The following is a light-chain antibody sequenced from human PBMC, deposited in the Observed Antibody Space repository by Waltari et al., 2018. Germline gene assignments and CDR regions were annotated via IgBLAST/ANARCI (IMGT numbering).Light chain of an antibody. CDR3: YSSDSTGLRV. Sequence: SYELTQTPSVSVSPGQTARITCSGHELPRKYAYWFQQKSGQAPRLVIYEDTKRPSGTPDRFSGSSSGTVATLTIAGAQVDDEAYYYCYSSDSTGLRVFGGGTSVVVL. J-gene: IGLJ1*01. CDR1: ELPRKY. V-gene: IGLV3-10*01. CDR2: EDT.